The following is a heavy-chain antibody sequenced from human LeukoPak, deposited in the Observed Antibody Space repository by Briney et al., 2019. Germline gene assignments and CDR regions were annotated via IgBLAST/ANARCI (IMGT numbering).Heavy chain of an antibody. J-gene: IGHJ6*02. CDR2: IYHSGST. V-gene: IGHV4-59*01. CDR1: GGSICSCY. D-gene: IGHD2-2*01. Sequence: SETLSLTCSASGGSICSCYWSWVRQSPGKGLEFIGYIYHSGSTNYNPSLKSRVTISVDTSKDQFSLNLTSVTAADTAVYYCARLKCISTTCPSRYVMDVWGQGTTVTVSS. CDR3: ARLKCISTTCPSRYVMDV.